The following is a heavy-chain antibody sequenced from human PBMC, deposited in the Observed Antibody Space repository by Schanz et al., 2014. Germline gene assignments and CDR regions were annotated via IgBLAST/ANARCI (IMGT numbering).Heavy chain of an antibody. CDR2: TSTDGTKT. CDR3: AKDLPAVAVAPLMTGLYDS. CDR1: GFTFRGHA. D-gene: IGHD6-19*01. V-gene: IGHV3-30*04. Sequence: VQLVESGGGVVQPGTSLRLSCAASGFTFRGHAMHWVRQAPGQGLEKVAVTSTDGTKTYYAASVRGRFTISRDNSKNTLHLQMNSLRAEDTAVYHCAKDLPAVAVAPLMTGLYDSWGQGTLVTVSS. J-gene: IGHJ4*02.